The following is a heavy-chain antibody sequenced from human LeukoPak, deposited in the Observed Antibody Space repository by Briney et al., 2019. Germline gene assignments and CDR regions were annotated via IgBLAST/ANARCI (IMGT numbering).Heavy chain of an antibody. CDR3: ARGDSGYDFVYYYYDMDV. V-gene: IGHV3-74*01. CDR1: GFTFSSYW. CDR2: INSDGSST. J-gene: IGHJ6*03. Sequence: PGGSLRLSCAASGFTFSSYWMHWVRQAPGKGLVWVSRINSDGSSTSYADSVKGRFTISRDNAKNTLYLQMNSLRAEDTAVYYCARGDSGYDFVYYYYDMDVWGKGTTVTVSS. D-gene: IGHD5-12*01.